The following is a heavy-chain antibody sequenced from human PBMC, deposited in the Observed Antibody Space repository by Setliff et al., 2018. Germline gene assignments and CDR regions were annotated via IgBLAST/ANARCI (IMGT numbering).Heavy chain of an antibody. V-gene: IGHV3-23*01. CDR3: ARDSAPGYSYGSNWFDP. CDR1: GFTFSSYA. D-gene: IGHD5-18*01. Sequence: GGSLRLSCAASGFTFSSYAMSWVRQAPGKGLEWVSGISGSGGSTYYADSVKGRFTISRDSSKNTLYLQMNSLRAEDTAVYYCARDSAPGYSYGSNWFDPWGQGTLVTVSS. CDR2: ISGSGGST. J-gene: IGHJ5*02.